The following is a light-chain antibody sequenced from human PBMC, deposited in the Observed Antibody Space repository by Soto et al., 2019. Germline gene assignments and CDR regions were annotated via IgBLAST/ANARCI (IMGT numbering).Light chain of an antibody. CDR1: QSISSW. CDR2: DAS. Sequence: DIQMTQSPSALSASVGDRITITFRASQSISSWLAWYQQKPGKAPKLLIYDASSLETGIPSRFSGSGYGTEFTLTINSLLPEDFATYFCLQDYSWPWTFGQGTKVDIK. CDR3: LQDYSWPWT. V-gene: IGKV1-5*01. J-gene: IGKJ1*01.